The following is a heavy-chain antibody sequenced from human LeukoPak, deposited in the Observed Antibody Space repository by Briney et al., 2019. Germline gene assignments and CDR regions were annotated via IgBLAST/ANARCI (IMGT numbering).Heavy chain of an antibody. D-gene: IGHD2-21*02. V-gene: IGHV3-48*01. CDR2: ISSSSSTI. Sequence: GSLRLSCAASGFTFSSYSMNWVRQAPGKGLEWVSYISSSSSTIYYADSVKGRFTISRDNAKNSLYLQMNSLRAEDTAVYYCARELLPLDYWGQGTLVTVSS. CDR1: GFTFSSYS. CDR3: ARELLPLDY. J-gene: IGHJ4*02.